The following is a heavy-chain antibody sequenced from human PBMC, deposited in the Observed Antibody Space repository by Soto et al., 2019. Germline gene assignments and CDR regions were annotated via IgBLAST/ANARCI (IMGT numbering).Heavy chain of an antibody. CDR2: MNPNSGNT. J-gene: IGHJ6*02. CDR3: ARGWGVGGGRVQLWLYYYYYGMDV. V-gene: IGHV1-8*01. D-gene: IGHD5-18*01. Sequence: ASVKVSCKASGYTFTSYDINWVRQATGQGLEWMGWMNPNSGNTGYAQKFQGRVTMTRNTSISTAYMELSSLRSEDRAVYYCARGWGVGGGRVQLWLYYYYYGMDVWGQGTTVTVSS. CDR1: GYTFTSYD.